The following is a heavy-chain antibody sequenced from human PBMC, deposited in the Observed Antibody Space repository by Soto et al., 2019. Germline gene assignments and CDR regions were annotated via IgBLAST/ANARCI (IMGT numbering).Heavy chain of an antibody. CDR1: GFTFSSYW. D-gene: IGHD4-4*01. V-gene: IGHV3-7*03. CDR3: ARGKKGMTTVTTWHYYYYGMDV. CDR2: IKQDGSEK. Sequence: EVQLVESGGGLVQPGGSLRLSCAASGFTFSSYWMSWVRQAPGKGLEWVANIKQDGSEKYYVDSVKGRFTISRDNAKNSLYLQMNSLRAEDTAVYYCARGKKGMTTVTTWHYYYYGMDVWGQGTTVTVSS. J-gene: IGHJ6*02.